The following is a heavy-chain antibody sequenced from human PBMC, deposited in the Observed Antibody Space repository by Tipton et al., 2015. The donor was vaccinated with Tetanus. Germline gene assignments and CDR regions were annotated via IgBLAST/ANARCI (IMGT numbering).Heavy chain of an antibody. Sequence: GSLRLSCAASGFTSESHYMHWVRQTPGKGLVWISRINPDGRRTNYADSVKGRFTISRDHAKTPVYLQMNSLRAEDTAVYFCARRSLTNYGVDVWGQGTPVTVSS. CDR3: ARRSLTNYGVDV. CDR2: INPDGRRT. V-gene: IGHV3-74*01. J-gene: IGHJ6*02. D-gene: IGHD1-1*01. CDR1: GFTSESHY.